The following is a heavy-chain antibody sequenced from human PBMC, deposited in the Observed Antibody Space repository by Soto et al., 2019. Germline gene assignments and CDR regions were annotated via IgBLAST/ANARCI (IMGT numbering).Heavy chain of an antibody. J-gene: IGHJ3*02. Sequence: TLSLTCTVSGGSISSGGYYWSWIRQHPGKGLEWIGYIYYSGSTYYNPSLKSRVTISVDTSKNQFSLKLSSVTAADTAVYYCATHRDDFWSGYYELDAFDIWGQGTMVTVS. CDR3: ATHRDDFWSGYYELDAFDI. CDR1: GGSISSGGYY. CDR2: IYYSGST. D-gene: IGHD3-3*01. V-gene: IGHV4-31*03.